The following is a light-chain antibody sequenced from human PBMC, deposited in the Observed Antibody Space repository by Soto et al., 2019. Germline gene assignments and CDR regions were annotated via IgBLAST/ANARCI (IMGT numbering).Light chain of an antibody. CDR2: KGS. CDR1: QSLVHSDGNTY. CDR3: MQGTHWPPYT. V-gene: IGKV2-30*02. J-gene: IGKJ2*01. Sequence: DVVMTQSPLSLPVTLGQPASSSCRSSQSLVHSDGNTYLKWFHQRPGQSPRRLIYKGSNRDSGGPDRVRGSRSDTDFTLKILGVEAEDVGVYYCMQGTHWPPYTFGQGTKREIK.